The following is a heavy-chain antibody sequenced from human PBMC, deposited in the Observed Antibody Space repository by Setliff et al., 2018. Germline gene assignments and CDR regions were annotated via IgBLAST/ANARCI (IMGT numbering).Heavy chain of an antibody. Sequence: PGESLKISCKGSGYSFTSYWIGWVRQMPGKGLEWMGIVYPGDSDTRYSPSFQGQVTISADKSISTAYLQWSSLKASDTAMYYCARRAPPSYSSSWSDAFDIWGQGTMVTVS. CDR1: GYSFTSYW. J-gene: IGHJ3*02. V-gene: IGHV5-51*01. CDR2: VYPGDSDT. CDR3: ARRAPPSYSSSWSDAFDI. D-gene: IGHD6-13*01.